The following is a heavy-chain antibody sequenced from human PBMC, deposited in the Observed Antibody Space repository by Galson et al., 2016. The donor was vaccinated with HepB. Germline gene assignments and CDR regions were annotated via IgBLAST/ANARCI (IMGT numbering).Heavy chain of an antibody. CDR1: GYTFTSYA. D-gene: IGHD6-13*01. J-gene: IGHJ3*02. CDR2: INAGNGNT. V-gene: IGHV1-3*01. CDR3: ARADYSSSWFAFDI. Sequence: SVKVSCKASGYTFTSYAIHWVRQAPGQRLEWMGWINAGNGNTKYSQKFQGRVTITRDTSASTAYVELSSLRSEDTAVYYCARADYSSSWFAFDIWGQGTMVTVSS.